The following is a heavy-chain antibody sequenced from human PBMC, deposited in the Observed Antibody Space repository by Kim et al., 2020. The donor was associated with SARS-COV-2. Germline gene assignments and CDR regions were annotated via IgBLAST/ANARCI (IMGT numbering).Heavy chain of an antibody. CDR2: INTNTGNP. CDR1: GYTFTSYA. Sequence: ASVKVSCKASGYTFTSYAMNWVRQAPGQGLEWMGWINTNTGNPTYAQGFTGRFVFSLDTSVSTAYLQISSLKAEDTAVYYCAREGYCSSTSCYLPFYYYYGMDVWGQGTTVTVSS. V-gene: IGHV7-4-1*02. J-gene: IGHJ6*02. CDR3: AREGYCSSTSCYLPFYYYYGMDV. D-gene: IGHD2-2*01.